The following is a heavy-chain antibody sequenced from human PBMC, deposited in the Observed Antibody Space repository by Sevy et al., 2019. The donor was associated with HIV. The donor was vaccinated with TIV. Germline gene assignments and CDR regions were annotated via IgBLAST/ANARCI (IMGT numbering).Heavy chain of an antibody. CDR3: ARQEYSSSPFDP. D-gene: IGHD6-13*01. J-gene: IGHJ5*02. V-gene: IGHV4-39*01. CDR2: IYYTGTT. Sequence: SETLSLTCTVSGGSVRSSSYYWAWIRQPPGKGLECIGTIYYTGTTSYIPSLKSRLTISVDKSKNQLSLKLSSVTAADTATYYCARQEYSSSPFDPWAREPWSPSPQ. CDR1: GGSVRSSSYY.